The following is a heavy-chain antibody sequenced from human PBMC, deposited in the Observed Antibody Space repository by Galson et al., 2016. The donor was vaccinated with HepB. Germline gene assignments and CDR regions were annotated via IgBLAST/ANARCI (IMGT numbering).Heavy chain of an antibody. D-gene: IGHD3-9*01. V-gene: IGHV1-69*02. CDR3: ANTLAPTGSRFDP. CDR1: GGTFGTYT. Sequence: SVKVSCKASGGTFGTYTINWVRQAPGEGPEWMGRLVPIVNLAKYAPKLEGRVTFTADKVTSTAYMELNSLKSEDTATYYCANTLAPTGSRFDPWGRGTLVTVFS. CDR2: LVPIVNLA. J-gene: IGHJ5*02.